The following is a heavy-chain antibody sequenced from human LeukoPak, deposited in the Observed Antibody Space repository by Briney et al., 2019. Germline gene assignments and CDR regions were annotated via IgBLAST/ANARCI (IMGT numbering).Heavy chain of an antibody. D-gene: IGHD6-19*01. CDR1: GFTFSSYS. CDR2: ISSSSSYI. J-gene: IGHJ4*02. Sequence: PGGSLRLSCAASGFTFSSYSMNWVRQAPGKGLEWVSSISSSSSYIYYADSVKGRFTISRDNAKNSLYLQMNSLRAEDTAVYYCAREWRTRGFRSGWHIHFDYSGQGTLVTVSS. V-gene: IGHV3-21*01. CDR3: AREWRTRGFRSGWHIHFDY.